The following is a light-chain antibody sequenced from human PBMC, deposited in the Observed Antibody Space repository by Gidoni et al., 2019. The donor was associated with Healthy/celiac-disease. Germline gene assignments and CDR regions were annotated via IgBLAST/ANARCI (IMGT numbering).Light chain of an antibody. CDR3: QQCYSTPRT. V-gene: IGKV1-39*01. CDR1: QSISSY. Sequence: DIQMTQSPSALSAAVGDRVTITCRASQSISSYLNWYQQKPGKAPKLLIYAAASLQSGVPSRFSGSGTGTDFTLTISSLQPEDFATYYCQQCYSTPRTFGQGTKLGIK. CDR2: AAA. J-gene: IGKJ2*02.